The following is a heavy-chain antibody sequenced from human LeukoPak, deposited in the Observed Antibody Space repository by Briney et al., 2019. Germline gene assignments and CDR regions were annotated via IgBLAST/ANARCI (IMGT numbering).Heavy chain of an antibody. V-gene: IGHV1-46*01. CDR1: GDTFTNYY. D-gene: IGHD5-18*01. CDR2: INPSGGST. J-gene: IGHJ4*02. Sequence: PLASVKVSCKASGDTFTNYYMHWIRQAPGQGLEWMGIINPSGGSTSCAQRFQDRVTMTRDTSTSTVYMELNSLRSEDTAVYYCARVAKRGYSYYRYYFDYWGQGTLVTVSS. CDR3: ARVAKRGYSYYRYYFDY.